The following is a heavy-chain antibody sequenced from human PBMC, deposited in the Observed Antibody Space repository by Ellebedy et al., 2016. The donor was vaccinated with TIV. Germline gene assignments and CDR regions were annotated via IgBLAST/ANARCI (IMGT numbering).Heavy chain of an antibody. CDR2: LYNDDRI. Sequence: GESLKISCAASGFTVSFNYMSWVRQAPGKGLEWVSGLYNDDRIYYADSVKGRFTISGDNSKNTLYLQMSSLRLEDTAVYYCVKAWGDWGQGTLVTVSS. V-gene: IGHV3-66*01. J-gene: IGHJ4*02. CDR1: GFTVSFNY. D-gene: IGHD3-16*01. CDR3: VKAWGD.